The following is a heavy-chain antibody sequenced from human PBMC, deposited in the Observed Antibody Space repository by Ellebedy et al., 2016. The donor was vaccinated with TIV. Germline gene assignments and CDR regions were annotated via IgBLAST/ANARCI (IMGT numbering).Heavy chain of an antibody. CDR2: INHSGST. V-gene: IGHV4-30-4*08. Sequence: LRLSCTVSGGSISSGDYYWSWIRQPPGKGLEWIGEINHSGSTNYNPSLKSRVTISVDTSKNQFSLKLNSVTAADTAVYYCARNLLIFTFDKCYFDLWGRGTLVTVSS. D-gene: IGHD3/OR15-3a*01. CDR1: GGSISSGDYY. J-gene: IGHJ2*01. CDR3: ARNLLIFTFDKCYFDL.